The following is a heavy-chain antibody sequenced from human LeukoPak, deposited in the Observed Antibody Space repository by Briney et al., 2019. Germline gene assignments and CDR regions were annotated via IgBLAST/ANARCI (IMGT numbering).Heavy chain of an antibody. J-gene: IGHJ4*02. CDR1: GYTFTSYG. CDR2: ISAYNGNT. CDR3: ARERDHSGSYLDY. D-gene: IGHD1-26*01. Sequence: ASVKVSCKASGYTFTSYGISWVRQAPGQGLEWMGWISAYNGNTNYAQKLQGRVTITADKSTSTAYMELSSLRSEDTAVYYCARERDHSGSYLDYWGQGTLVTVSS. V-gene: IGHV1-18*01.